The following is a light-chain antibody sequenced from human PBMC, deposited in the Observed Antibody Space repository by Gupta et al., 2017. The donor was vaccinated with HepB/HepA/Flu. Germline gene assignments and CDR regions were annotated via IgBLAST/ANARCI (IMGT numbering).Light chain of an antibody. CDR2: NDN. Sequence: LLTQPPSASGSPGQRVTISCSGSSSNIGNDNAYWYQQLPGTAPKLLIYNDNQRPSGVPDRFSGSKSGTTASLAISGLRSEDEADYYCVGWDDSLSGYVFGAGSKVTVL. V-gene: IGLV1-47*02. CDR1: SSNIGNDN. CDR3: VGWDDSLSGYV. J-gene: IGLJ1*01.